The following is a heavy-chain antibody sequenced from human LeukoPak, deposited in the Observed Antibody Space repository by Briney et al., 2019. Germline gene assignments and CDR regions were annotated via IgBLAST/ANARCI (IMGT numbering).Heavy chain of an antibody. D-gene: IGHD3-10*01. CDR1: GFTFSNAW. V-gene: IGHV3-15*01. CDR3: TTEDMVRGVISTY. J-gene: IGHJ4*02. CDR2: IKSKTDGCTT. Sequence: PGGSLRLSCAASGFTFSNAWMSWVRQAPGKGLEWVGRIKSKTDGCTTDYAAPVKGRFTISRDDSKNTLYLQMNSLKTEDTAVYYCTTEDMVRGVISTYWGQGTLVTVSS.